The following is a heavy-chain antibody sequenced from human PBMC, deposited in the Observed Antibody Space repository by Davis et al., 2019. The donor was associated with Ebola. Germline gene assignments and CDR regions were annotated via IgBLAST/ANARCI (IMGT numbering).Heavy chain of an antibody. J-gene: IGHJ6*04. CDR1: GYTFTGHY. CDR2: IHPNRGDT. CDR3: AREWIVVVVAANHYYYGMDV. D-gene: IGHD2-15*01. Sequence: AASVKVSCKASGYTFTGHYVHWVRQAPGPGLEWMGRIHPNRGDTHYAQKFQGRIFLTRDTSISTAYMELSRLRSEDTAVYYCAREWIVVVVAANHYYYGMDVWGKGTTVTVSS. V-gene: IGHV1-2*06.